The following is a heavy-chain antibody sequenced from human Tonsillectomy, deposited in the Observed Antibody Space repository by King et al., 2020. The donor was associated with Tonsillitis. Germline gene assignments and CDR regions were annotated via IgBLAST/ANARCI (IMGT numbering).Heavy chain of an antibody. CDR1: GYTFTGYY. D-gene: IGHD2-2*01. CDR3: ARVGIVVPAAKGNWFDP. J-gene: IGHJ5*02. Sequence: LVQSGAEVKKPGASVKVSCKASGYTFTGYYMHWVRQAPGQGLEWMGWINPNSGGTNYAQKFQGRVTMTRDTSISTAYMELSRLRSDDTAVYYCARVGIVVPAAKGNWFDPWGQGTLVTVSS. CDR2: INPNSGGT. V-gene: IGHV1-2*02.